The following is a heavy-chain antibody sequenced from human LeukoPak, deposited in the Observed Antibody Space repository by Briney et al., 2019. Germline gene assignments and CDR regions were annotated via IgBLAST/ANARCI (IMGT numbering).Heavy chain of an antibody. CDR2: IWYDGSNK. CDR1: GFTFSSYG. D-gene: IGHD6-13*01. V-gene: IGHV3-30*02. Sequence: GGSLRLSCAASGFTFSSYGMHWVRQAPGKGLEWVAVIWYDGSNKYYADSVKGRFTISRDNSKNTLYLQMNSLRAEDTAVYYCAKDRIAAAEDPYYGMDVWGQGTTVTVSS. J-gene: IGHJ6*02. CDR3: AKDRIAAAEDPYYGMDV.